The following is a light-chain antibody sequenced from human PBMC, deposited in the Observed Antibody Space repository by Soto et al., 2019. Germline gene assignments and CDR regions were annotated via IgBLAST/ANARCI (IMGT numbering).Light chain of an antibody. CDR2: GAS. J-gene: IGKJ4*01. CDR1: QSVSSN. CDR3: QQYNNWPRST. Sequence: EIVMTQSPATLSVSPGERATLSCRASQSVSSNLAWYQQKPGQAPRLLIYGASIRATGIPARFSGSGSGTEFTLTISSLQSEDFAVYYCQQYNNWPRSTFGGGTKVEIK. V-gene: IGKV3D-15*01.